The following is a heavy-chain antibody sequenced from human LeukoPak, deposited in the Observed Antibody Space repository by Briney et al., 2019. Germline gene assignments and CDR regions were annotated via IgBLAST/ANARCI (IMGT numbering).Heavy chain of an antibody. J-gene: IGHJ4*02. CDR3: ATTRFPPGIAAAGTPDY. D-gene: IGHD6-13*01. Sequence: PGGSLRLSCAASGFTFSSYGMHWVRQAPGKGLEWVAFIRYDGSNKYYADSVKGRFTISRDNSKNTLYLQMNSLRAEDTAVYYCATTRFPPGIAAAGTPDYWGQGTLVTVSS. CDR1: GFTFSSYG. CDR2: IRYDGSNK. V-gene: IGHV3-30*02.